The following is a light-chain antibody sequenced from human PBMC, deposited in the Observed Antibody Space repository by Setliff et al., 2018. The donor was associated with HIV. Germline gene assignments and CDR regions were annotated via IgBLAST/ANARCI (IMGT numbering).Light chain of an antibody. CDR3: TSYTSYNTLV. V-gene: IGLV2-14*01. CDR2: DVN. CDR1: SSDIGFYNY. J-gene: IGLJ3*02. Sequence: QSVLTQPPSVSGSPGQSITISCSGTSSDIGFYNYVSWYRQHPGKAPKLIIYDVNNRPSGVSNRFSGSKSGNTASLTISGLQAEDEAVFYCTSYTSYNTLVFGGGTKVTV.